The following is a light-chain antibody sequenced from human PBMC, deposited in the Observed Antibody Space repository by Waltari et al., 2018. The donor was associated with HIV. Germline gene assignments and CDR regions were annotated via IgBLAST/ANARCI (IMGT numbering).Light chain of an antibody. J-gene: IGLJ2*01. CDR1: SSDVGSYNL. CDR2: EVS. Sequence: QSALTQPASVSGSPGRSITISCTGTSSDVGSYNLVSWYQQHPGKVPKLIIYEVSKRPSGVSYRFSGSKSGDTASLTISGLQAEDEADYYCCSYAGSSTLIFGGGTKLTVL. CDR3: CSYAGSSTLI. V-gene: IGLV2-23*02.